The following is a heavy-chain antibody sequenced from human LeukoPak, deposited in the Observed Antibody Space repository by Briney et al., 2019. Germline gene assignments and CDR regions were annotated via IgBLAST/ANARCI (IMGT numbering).Heavy chain of an antibody. J-gene: IGHJ2*01. CDR1: GFTFSSYA. CDR3: AKDSNSSWYWYFDL. V-gene: IGHV3-23*01. CDR2: ISGSGGGT. Sequence: PGGSLRLSCAASGFTFSSYAMSWVRQAPGKGLEWVSAISGSGGGTYYADSVKGRFTISRDNSKNTLYLQMNSLRAEDTAVYYCAKDSNSSWYWYFDLWGRGTLVTVSS. D-gene: IGHD6-13*01.